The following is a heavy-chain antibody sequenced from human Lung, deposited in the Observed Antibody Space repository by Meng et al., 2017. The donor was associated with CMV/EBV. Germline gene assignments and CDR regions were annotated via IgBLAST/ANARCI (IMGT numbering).Heavy chain of an antibody. V-gene: IGHV4-4*02. Sequence: VQLPEAGPPLVKPAEALSLTCAVSGDSITNQNWWAWVRQPPGKGLEWIGEIPHRGSSAYNPSLKSRVSMSIDKSKNQFSLKLTSVTAADTAVYHCLRRSGGSVWGQGTLVTVSS. CDR3: LRRSGGSV. CDR1: GDSITNQNW. CDR2: IPHRGSS. J-gene: IGHJ1*01. D-gene: IGHD3-10*01.